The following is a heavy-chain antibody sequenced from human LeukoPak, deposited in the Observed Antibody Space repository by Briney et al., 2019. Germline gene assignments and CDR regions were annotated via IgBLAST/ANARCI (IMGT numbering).Heavy chain of an antibody. J-gene: IGHJ5*02. V-gene: IGHV1-69*13. CDR3: ARVPARWLQYNWFDP. Sequence: ASVKVSCKASGGTFSSYAISWVRQATGQGLEWMGGIIPIFGTANYAQKFQGRVTITADESTSTAYMELSSLRSEDTAVYYCARVPARWLQYNWFDPWGQGTLVTVSS. D-gene: IGHD5-24*01. CDR1: GGTFSSYA. CDR2: IIPIFGTA.